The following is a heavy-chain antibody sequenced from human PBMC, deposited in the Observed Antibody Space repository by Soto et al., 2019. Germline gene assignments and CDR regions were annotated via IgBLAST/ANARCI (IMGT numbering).Heavy chain of an antibody. Sequence: GASVKVSCKASGGTFSSYTISWVRQAPGQGLEWMGRIIPILGIANYAQKLQGRVTITADKSTSTAYMELSSLRSEDTAVYYCARDPYYDILTGKLGYNWFDPWGQGTLVTVSS. CDR1: GGTFSSYT. D-gene: IGHD3-9*01. V-gene: IGHV1-69*04. CDR3: ARDPYYDILTGKLGYNWFDP. CDR2: IIPILGIA. J-gene: IGHJ5*02.